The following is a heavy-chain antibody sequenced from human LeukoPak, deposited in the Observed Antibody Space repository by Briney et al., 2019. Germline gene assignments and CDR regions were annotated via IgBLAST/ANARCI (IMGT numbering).Heavy chain of an antibody. CDR3: AKGHCSGGSCSPSIYYFDY. CDR2: IWYDENNK. V-gene: IGHV3-30*02. D-gene: IGHD2-15*01. Sequence: GGSLRLSCAATGFTFSSFGMHWVRQAPGKGLEWVAVIWYDENNKYYADSVKGRFTISRDNSKNTLYLQMNSLRPEDTAVYYCAKGHCSGGSCSPSIYYFDYWGQGTLVTVSS. CDR1: GFTFSSFG. J-gene: IGHJ4*02.